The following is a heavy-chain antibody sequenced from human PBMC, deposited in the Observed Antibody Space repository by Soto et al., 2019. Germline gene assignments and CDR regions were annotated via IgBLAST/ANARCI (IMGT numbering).Heavy chain of an antibody. J-gene: IGHJ4*02. D-gene: IGHD2-21*02. CDR1: GITATNGH. CDR2: IYSDDNT. V-gene: IGHV3-53*01. CDR3: ARDWKGDKYFDF. Sequence: DVQLVKSGGGLIQPGGSLRLSCAASGITATNGHMSWVRQAPGKGLEWVSVIYSDDNTYYADSVKGRFTISRDTSKNTVNLQINSLRAEDTAVYYCARDWKGDKYFDFWDQGSLITVSS.